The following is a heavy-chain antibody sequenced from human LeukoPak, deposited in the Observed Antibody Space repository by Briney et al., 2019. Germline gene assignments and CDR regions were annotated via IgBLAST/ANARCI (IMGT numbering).Heavy chain of an antibody. V-gene: IGHV1-8*01. CDR3: ARGVSGSYSFDY. D-gene: IGHD1-26*01. CDR1: GYTFTSYD. J-gene: IGHJ4*02. Sequence: ASVKVSCKASGYTFTSYDINWVRQATGQGLEWMGWMNPNSGNTGYAQKFQGRVTMTRNTSISTAYMDLSRLRSDDTAVYYCARGVSGSYSFDYWGQGTLVTVSS. CDR2: MNPNSGNT.